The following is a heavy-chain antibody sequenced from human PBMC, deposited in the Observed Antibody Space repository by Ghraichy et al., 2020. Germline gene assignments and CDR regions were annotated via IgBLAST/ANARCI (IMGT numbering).Heavy chain of an antibody. CDR3: ARDRGSSWYGAFDI. J-gene: IGHJ3*02. CDR1: GFNFNFYA. D-gene: IGHD6-13*01. V-gene: IGHV3-23*01. Sequence: GGSLRLSCAASGFNFNFYAMTWVRQAPGKGLEWVSFITGSGGSTYYPDSVKGRFTISRDNSKDTLSLQMKSLRVEDTAVYYCARDRGSSWYGAFDIWGQGTMVTVSS. CDR2: ITGSGGST.